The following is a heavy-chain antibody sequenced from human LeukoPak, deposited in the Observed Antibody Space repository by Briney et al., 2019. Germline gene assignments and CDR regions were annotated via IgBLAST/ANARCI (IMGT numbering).Heavy chain of an antibody. Sequence: PGGSLRLSCTASGFTLRNYWMHWAREVPGKRLVWVSRISGDGSVTNYADSVQGRFTISRDNAKNILYPQINSLRSEDTAVYYCARYSSSSGGAAYYLDYWGHGTLVTVSS. CDR1: GFTLRNYW. V-gene: IGHV3-74*01. J-gene: IGHJ4*01. CDR3: ARYSSSSGGAAYYLDY. CDR2: ISGDGSVT. D-gene: IGHD6-6*01.